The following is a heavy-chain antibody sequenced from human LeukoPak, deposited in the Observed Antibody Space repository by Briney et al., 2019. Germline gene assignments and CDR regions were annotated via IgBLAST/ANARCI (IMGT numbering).Heavy chain of an antibody. Sequence: TLSLTCAVSGGSISSGGYSWCWIRQPPGKGLEWIGYIYHSGSTYYNPSLKSRVTISVDRSKNQFSLKLSSVTAADTAVYYCARGDYYESSGYSWFDPWGQGTLVSASS. CDR2: IYHSGST. V-gene: IGHV4-30-2*01. CDR3: ARGDYYESSGYSWFDP. J-gene: IGHJ5*02. D-gene: IGHD3-22*01. CDR1: GGSISSGGYS.